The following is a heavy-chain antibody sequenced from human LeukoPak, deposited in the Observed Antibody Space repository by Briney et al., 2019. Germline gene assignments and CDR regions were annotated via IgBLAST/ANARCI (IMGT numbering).Heavy chain of an antibody. D-gene: IGHD5-12*01. CDR3: ASDRRDLGATTVVRGAFDN. J-gene: IGHJ3*02. CDR2: IWYDGSNK. CDR1: GFTFSNYR. Sequence: PGRSLRLSNGASGFTFSNYRIRWVRQAPGKGLEWVAVIWYDGSNKYYADSVKGRFTISRDNSKNTLYLQMNILRAEDTAVYYCASDRRDLGATTVVRGAFDNWGQGTMVTVSS. V-gene: IGHV3-33*01.